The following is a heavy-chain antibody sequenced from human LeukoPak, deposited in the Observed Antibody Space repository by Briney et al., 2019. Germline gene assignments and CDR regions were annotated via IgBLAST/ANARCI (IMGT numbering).Heavy chain of an antibody. Sequence: SETLSLTCAVYGGSFSDYYWSWIRQPPGKGLEWIGEINHSGSTNYNPSLKSRVTISVDTSKNQFSLKLSSVTAADTAVYYCARAPLTRFFGPRRADYFDYWGQGTLVTVSS. CDR1: GGSFSDYY. D-gene: IGHD3-3*01. CDR2: INHSGST. J-gene: IGHJ4*02. V-gene: IGHV4-34*01. CDR3: ARAPLTRFFGPRRADYFDY.